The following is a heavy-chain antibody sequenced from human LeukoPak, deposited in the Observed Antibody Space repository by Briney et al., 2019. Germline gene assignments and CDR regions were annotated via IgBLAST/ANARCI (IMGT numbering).Heavy chain of an antibody. D-gene: IGHD4-17*01. Sequence: GGSLRLSCAASGFTFSSYAMSWVRQAPGKGLEWVSAISGSGGSTYYADSVQGRFTISRDNSKNTLFLQMNILRAEDTAVYYCAKRSDYGLNGNYFDYWGQGTPVTVSS. CDR1: GFTFSSYA. V-gene: IGHV3-23*01. CDR2: ISGSGGST. CDR3: AKRSDYGLNGNYFDY. J-gene: IGHJ4*02.